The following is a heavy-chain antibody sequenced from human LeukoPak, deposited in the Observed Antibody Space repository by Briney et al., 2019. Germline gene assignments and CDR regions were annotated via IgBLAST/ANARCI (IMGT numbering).Heavy chain of an antibody. CDR2: IRSKTYGGTA. V-gene: IGHV3-49*04. J-gene: IGHJ4*02. CDR1: GFMFGEYS. CDR3: TSPEGGTYYFDY. Sequence: PVRSLRLSCADSGFMFGEYSISWVRQAPGKGLEWVGFIRSKTYGGTAQYAASVKGRFTISRDDSRSSAYLQMNNLKTEDTAVYFCTSPEGGTYYFDYWGQGTLVTVSS. D-gene: IGHD1-26*01.